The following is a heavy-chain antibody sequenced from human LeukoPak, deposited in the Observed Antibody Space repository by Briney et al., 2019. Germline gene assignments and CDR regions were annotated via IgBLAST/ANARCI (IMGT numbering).Heavy chain of an antibody. CDR1: GFRFSTQE. Sequence: GGSLRLSCAASGFRFSTQEMAWVRQAPGKGLEWVSYMSKDGRTIYYADSAKGRFTISRDNTRNSLFLQLNSLSADDTGFYYCARGSYTGFDLYFDSWGQGTLVTISS. V-gene: IGHV3-48*03. J-gene: IGHJ4*02. D-gene: IGHD5-12*01. CDR2: MSKDGRTI. CDR3: ARGSYTGFDLYFDS.